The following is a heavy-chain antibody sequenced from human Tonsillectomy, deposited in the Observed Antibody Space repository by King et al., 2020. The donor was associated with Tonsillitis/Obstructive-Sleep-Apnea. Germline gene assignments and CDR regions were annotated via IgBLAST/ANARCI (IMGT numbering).Heavy chain of an antibody. CDR3: ARGWGYYDFWSGYPKKFYFDY. J-gene: IGHJ4*02. V-gene: IGHV4-31*01. D-gene: IGHD3-3*01. Sequence: QLQESGPGLVKPSQTLSLTCTVSGGSISSGGYYWSWIRQPPGKGLEWIGYIYYSGSTYYNPSLKSLVTISVDTSKNQFSLKLSSVTAADTAVYYCARGWGYYDFWSGYPKKFYFDYWGQGTLVTVSS. CDR1: GGSISSGGYY. CDR2: IYYSGST.